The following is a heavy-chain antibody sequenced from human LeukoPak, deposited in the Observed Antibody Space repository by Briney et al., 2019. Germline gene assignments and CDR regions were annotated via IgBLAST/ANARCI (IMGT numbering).Heavy chain of an antibody. J-gene: IGHJ3*02. CDR3: ARDPRHMVTTKYNAFDI. Sequence: ASVKVSCRTSGYTFTDYGFSWVRQAPGQGLEWMGWISPYNGNTRYTQKFQDRVTMTTDTSAGTAYMELRCLRSDDTAVYYCARDPRHMVTTKYNAFDIWGQGTMVTVSS. V-gene: IGHV1-18*01. CDR1: GYTFTDYG. CDR2: ISPYNGNT. D-gene: IGHD4-17*01.